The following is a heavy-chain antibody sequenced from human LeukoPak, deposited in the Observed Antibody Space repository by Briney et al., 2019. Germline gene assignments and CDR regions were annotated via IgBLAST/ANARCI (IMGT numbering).Heavy chain of an antibody. CDR1: GFTFSGAW. Sequence: GGSLRLSCAASGFTFSGAWMQWVRQAPGKGLMWVSRINDDGSSKRHADSVKGRFTISRDNAKNTLYLQMNSLRAEDTAVYYCARVSGPGMNEYYHLWGQGTLVTVSS. CDR3: ARVSGPGMNEYYHL. V-gene: IGHV3-74*01. D-gene: IGHD2-2*01. J-gene: IGHJ4*02. CDR2: INDDGSSK.